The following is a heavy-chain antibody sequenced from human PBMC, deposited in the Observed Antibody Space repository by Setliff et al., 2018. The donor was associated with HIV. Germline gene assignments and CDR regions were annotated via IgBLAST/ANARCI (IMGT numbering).Heavy chain of an antibody. CDR2: FDPEQSET. D-gene: IGHD3-9*01. CDR3: AAPLTGPDSFDM. Sequence: ASVKVSCKVSGYTLTELSVHWVRQAPGNGLEWMGGFDPEQSETVYAQRFQGRVTFTEDTSTDTAYMDLLSLTSDDTAVYFCAAPLTGPDSFDMWGQGTMVTVSS. J-gene: IGHJ3*02. CDR1: GYTLTELS. V-gene: IGHV1-24*01.